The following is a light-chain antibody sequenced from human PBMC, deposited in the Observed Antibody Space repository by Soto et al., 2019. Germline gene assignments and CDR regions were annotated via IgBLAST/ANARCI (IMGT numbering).Light chain of an antibody. Sequence: EIVLTQSPGTVSLSPGDRVTLSCRASQSISSRNVAWYQQKPGQAPRLLIYGASTRATGIPDRFSGSGSGTDFTLTISRLEPEDFVLYYCQQYGSALLSFGGGTKVEIK. J-gene: IGKJ4*01. CDR1: QSISSRN. CDR2: GAS. V-gene: IGKV3-20*01. CDR3: QQYGSALLS.